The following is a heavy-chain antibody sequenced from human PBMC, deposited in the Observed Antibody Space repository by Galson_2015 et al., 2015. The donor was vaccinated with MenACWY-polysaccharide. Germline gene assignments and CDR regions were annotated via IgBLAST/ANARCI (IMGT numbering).Heavy chain of an antibody. D-gene: IGHD3/OR15-3a*01. CDR2: ISAYNGNT. J-gene: IGHJ4*02. V-gene: IGHV1-18*01. Sequence: SCKASGYTFTSYGISWVRQAPGPGLEWMGWISAYNGNTNYAQKLQGRVTMTTDTSTSTAYTELRSLRSDDTAVYYCARVRDWSHKDYWGQGTLVTVSS. CDR1: GYTFTSYG. CDR3: ARVRDWSHKDY.